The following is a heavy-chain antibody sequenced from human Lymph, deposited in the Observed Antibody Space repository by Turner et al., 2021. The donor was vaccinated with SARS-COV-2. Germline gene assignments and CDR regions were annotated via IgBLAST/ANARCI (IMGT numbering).Heavy chain of an antibody. CDR2: IYSGGTT. CDR3: ARDLMEVGGMDV. CDR1: GSTVISNY. Sequence: QRVESGGGLIQPGGSLGISCAPSGSTVISNYMIWVRQAPGKGLGWVSVIYSGGTTDYADSVMGRFTISRDKSKNTLYLQMNSLRAEDSAVYYCARDLMEVGGMDVWGQGTTVTVSS. J-gene: IGHJ6*02. V-gene: IGHV3-53*01. D-gene: IGHD3-3*01.